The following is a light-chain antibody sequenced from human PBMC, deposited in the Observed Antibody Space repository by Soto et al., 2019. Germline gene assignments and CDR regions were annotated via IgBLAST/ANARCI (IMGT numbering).Light chain of an antibody. CDR1: QSIGSW. J-gene: IGKJ2*01. Sequence: DIQMTQSPSTLSASVGDGVTITCRASQSIGSWLAWYQQKPGKAPKLLIYKATNLQSGVPSRFSGSGSGTDFSLTISSLQPLDSATYFCQHYHDFQYTFGPGTKLEI. V-gene: IGKV1-5*03. CDR2: KAT. CDR3: QHYHDFQYT.